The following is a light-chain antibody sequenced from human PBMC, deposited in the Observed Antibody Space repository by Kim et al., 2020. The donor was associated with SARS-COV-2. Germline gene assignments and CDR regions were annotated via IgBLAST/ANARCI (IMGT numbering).Light chain of an antibody. CDR3: QQGYRTPPIT. CDR2: AAS. J-gene: IGKJ5*01. CDR1: QSISWY. Sequence: SVGDRVTIPCRASQSISWYLNWYQQKPGKAPKLLIYAASSLQSGVPSRFSGSGSGTDFTLTISSVQPEDFATYYCQQGYRTPPITFGQGTRLEIK. V-gene: IGKV1-39*01.